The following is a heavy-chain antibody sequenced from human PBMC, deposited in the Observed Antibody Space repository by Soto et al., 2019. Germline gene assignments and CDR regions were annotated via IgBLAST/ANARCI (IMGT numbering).Heavy chain of an antibody. V-gene: IGHV4-61*08. CDR3: ARDWSYSYGYGWFDP. D-gene: IGHD5-18*01. CDR1: GGSISSGDWY. CDR2: IYYSGST. Sequence: SETLSLTCTVSGGSISSGDWYWCWIRQPPGKGLEWIGDIYYSGSTNYNPSLKSRVTISVDTSKNQFSLKLSSVTAADTAVYYCARDWSYSYGYGWFDPWGQGTLVTVSS. J-gene: IGHJ5*02.